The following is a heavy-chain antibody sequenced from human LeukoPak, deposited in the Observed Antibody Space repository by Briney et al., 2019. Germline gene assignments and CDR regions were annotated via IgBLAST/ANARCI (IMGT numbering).Heavy chain of an antibody. D-gene: IGHD3-22*01. Sequence: GASVKVSCKASGYTFTSYAMNWVRQAPGQGLEWMGWINTNTGNPTYAQGFTGRFVFSLDTSVSTTYLHISSLEAEDTAFYYCVRAAHDSGGYLLYYFDYWGQGTLVTVSS. V-gene: IGHV7-4-1*02. CDR3: VRAAHDSGGYLLYYFDY. CDR1: GYTFTSYA. CDR2: INTNTGNP. J-gene: IGHJ4*02.